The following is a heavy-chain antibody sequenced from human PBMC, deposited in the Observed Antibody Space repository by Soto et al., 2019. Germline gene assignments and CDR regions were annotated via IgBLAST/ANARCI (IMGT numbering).Heavy chain of an antibody. CDR2: ISSSTTYI. CDR3: ARDFDSSGYYGPVGAFDI. CDR1: RFTFSSYT. Sequence: GGSLRLSCSASRFTFSSYTMNWVRQAPGKGLEWVSSISSSTTYIYYADSVKGRFTISRDNAKNSLYLQVNSLRAEDTAVYYCARDFDSSGYYGPVGAFDIWGEGTMVTVSS. D-gene: IGHD3-22*01. V-gene: IGHV3-21*03. J-gene: IGHJ3*02.